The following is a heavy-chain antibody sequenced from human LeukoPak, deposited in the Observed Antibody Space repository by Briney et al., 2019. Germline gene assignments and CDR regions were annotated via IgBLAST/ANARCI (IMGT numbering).Heavy chain of an antibody. D-gene: IGHD3-10*01. CDR3: ARVLLWFGEPTYFDY. V-gene: IGHV4-59*12. Sequence: PSETLSLTCTVSGGSISSYYWSWIRQPPGKGLEWIGYIYYSGSTNYNPSLKSRVTISVDTSKNQFSLKLSSVTAADTAVYYCARVLLWFGEPTYFDYWGQGTLVTVSS. J-gene: IGHJ4*02. CDR1: GGSISSYY. CDR2: IYYSGST.